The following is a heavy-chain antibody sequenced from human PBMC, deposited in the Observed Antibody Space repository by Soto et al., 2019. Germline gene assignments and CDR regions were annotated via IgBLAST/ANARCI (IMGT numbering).Heavy chain of an antibody. Sequence: PRGSLRLSCVASGFTFGSHGMHCVRQAPGKGLEWVAVISYDETNEHYVDSVKGRFTISRDNSKSILYLQMNRLRPEDTAVYKCEKDLRTTISDYGMDVWGQGTTVTVSS. CDR2: ISYDETNE. CDR1: GFTFGSHG. J-gene: IGHJ6*02. CDR3: EKDLRTTISDYGMDV. V-gene: IGHV3-30*18.